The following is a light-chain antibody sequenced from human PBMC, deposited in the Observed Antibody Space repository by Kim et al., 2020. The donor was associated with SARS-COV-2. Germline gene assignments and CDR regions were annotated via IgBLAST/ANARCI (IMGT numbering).Light chain of an antibody. CDR2: QDS. Sequence: SYELTQPPSVSVSPGQTASITCSGDKLGDKYACWYQQKPGQSPVLVIYQDSKRPSGIPERFSSSNSGNTATLTISGTQAMDEADYYCQAWDSSTGVVFGGGTQLTVL. V-gene: IGLV3-1*01. CDR1: KLGDKY. CDR3: QAWDSSTGVV. J-gene: IGLJ2*01.